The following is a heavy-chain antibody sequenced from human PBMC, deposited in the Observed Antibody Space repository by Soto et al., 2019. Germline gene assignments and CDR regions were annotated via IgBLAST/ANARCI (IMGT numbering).Heavy chain of an antibody. CDR1: GGSISSSSYY. CDR3: ARQRGWELLEYYFDY. V-gene: IGHV4-39*01. Sequence: SETLSLTCTVSGGSISSSSYYWGWIRQPPGKGLEWIGSIYYSGSTYYNPSLKSRVTISVDTSKNQFSLKLSSVTAADTAVYYCARQRGWELLEYYFDYWGQGTLVTVSS. D-gene: IGHD1-26*01. J-gene: IGHJ4*02. CDR2: IYYSGST.